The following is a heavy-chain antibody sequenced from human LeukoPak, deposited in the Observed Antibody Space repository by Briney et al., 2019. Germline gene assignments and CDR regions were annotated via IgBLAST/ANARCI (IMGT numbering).Heavy chain of an antibody. V-gene: IGHV3-30*18. D-gene: IGHD6-13*01. CDR3: AKDTRIAAAGTRGHFGY. CDR1: GFTFSSYG. J-gene: IGHJ4*02. Sequence: TGGSLRLSCAASGFTFSSYGMHWVRQAPGKGLEWVAVVSYDGSNQYYADSVKGRFTISRDNSKNTLYLQMNSLRAEDTAEYYCAKDTRIAAAGTRGHFGYWGQGTLVTVSS. CDR2: VSYDGSNQ.